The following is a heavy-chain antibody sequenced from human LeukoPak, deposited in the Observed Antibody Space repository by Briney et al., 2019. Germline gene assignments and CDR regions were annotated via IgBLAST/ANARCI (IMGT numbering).Heavy chain of an antibody. CDR2: IYYSGST. V-gene: IGHV4-31*03. D-gene: IGHD4-23*01. CDR3: ARDRWGVNLNWFDP. CDR1: GGSISSGGYY. Sequence: SETLSLTCTVSGGSISSGGYYWRWIRQHPGKGLEWIVYIYYSGSTYYNPSLKSRVTISVDTSKNQFSLKLSSVTAADTAVYYCARDRWGVNLNWFDPWGQGTLVTVSS. J-gene: IGHJ5*02.